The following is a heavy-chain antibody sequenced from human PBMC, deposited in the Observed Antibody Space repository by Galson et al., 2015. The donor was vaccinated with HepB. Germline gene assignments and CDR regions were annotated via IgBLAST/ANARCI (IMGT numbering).Heavy chain of an antibody. D-gene: IGHD2-15*01. Sequence: SLRLSCAASGFTFSSYVVHWVRQAPGKGLEWVAIISYDGSNKYYADSVKGRFTISRDNSRNTLYLQMNSLRVEDTAVYYCAGGIDYWGQGTQVIVSS. CDR1: GFTFSSYV. CDR2: ISYDGSNK. J-gene: IGHJ4*02. CDR3: AGGIDY. V-gene: IGHV3-30*04.